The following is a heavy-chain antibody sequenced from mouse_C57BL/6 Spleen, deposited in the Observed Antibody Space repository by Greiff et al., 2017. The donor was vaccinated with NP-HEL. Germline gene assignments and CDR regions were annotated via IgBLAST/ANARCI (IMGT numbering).Heavy chain of an antibody. D-gene: IGHD1-1*01. CDR1: GYSITSGYY. V-gene: IGHV3-6*01. J-gene: IGHJ4*01. CDR3: ARGTVVALDY. Sequence: EVKLMESGPGLVKPSQSLSITCSVTGYSITSGYYWNWIRQFPGNKLEWMGYISYDGSNNYNPSLKNRISITRDTSKNQFFLKLNSVTTEDTATYYCARGTVVALDYWGQGTSVTVSS. CDR2: ISYDGSN.